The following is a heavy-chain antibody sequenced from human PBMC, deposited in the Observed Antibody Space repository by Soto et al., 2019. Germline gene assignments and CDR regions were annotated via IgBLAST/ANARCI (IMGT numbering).Heavy chain of an antibody. CDR1: GYSFTKYH. J-gene: IGHJ4*02. Sequence: ASVKVSCKASGYSFTKYHMHWVRQAPGQGLEWMGWINPGSGVTNQAQKFQGRVTMTRDTSITTTYMELNSLTSDDTAVYYCARVAGHKNARFDTWGQGALVTVSS. V-gene: IGHV1-2*02. D-gene: IGHD1-1*01. CDR3: ARVAGHKNARFDT. CDR2: INPGSGVT.